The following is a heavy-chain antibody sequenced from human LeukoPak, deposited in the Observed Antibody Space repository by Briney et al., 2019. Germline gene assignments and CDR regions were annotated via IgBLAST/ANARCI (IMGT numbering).Heavy chain of an antibody. D-gene: IGHD1-26*01. CDR2: IKQDASEK. Sequence: GGSLRLSCAASGFTLSSFWMTWVRQAPGKGLDWVANIKQDASEKYYVDSVKGRFTISRDNAENSLYLQMNSPRAEDTAVYYCARHSQATFDIWGQGTMVTVSS. V-gene: IGHV3-7*04. CDR3: ARHSQATFDI. J-gene: IGHJ3*02. CDR1: GFTLSSFW.